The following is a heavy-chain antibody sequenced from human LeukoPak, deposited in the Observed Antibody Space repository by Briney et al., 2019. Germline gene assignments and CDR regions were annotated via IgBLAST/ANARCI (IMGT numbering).Heavy chain of an antibody. Sequence: GGSLRLSCAASGFTFSNAWMSWVRQAPGKGLEWVGRIKSKTDGGTTDYAAPVKGRFTISRDDSKNTLYLQMNSLKTEDTAVYYCTGCGGDCYSGFDYWGQGTLVTVSS. D-gene: IGHD2-21*02. CDR3: TGCGGDCYSGFDY. J-gene: IGHJ4*02. CDR2: IKSKTDGGTT. CDR1: GFTFSNAW. V-gene: IGHV3-15*01.